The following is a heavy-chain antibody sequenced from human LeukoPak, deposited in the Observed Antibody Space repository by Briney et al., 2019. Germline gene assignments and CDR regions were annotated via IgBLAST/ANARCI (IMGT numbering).Heavy chain of an antibody. V-gene: IGHV3-64D*06. CDR2: ISSNGDNT. Sequence: HPGGSLRLSCSVSGFTFSTYVMHWVRQAPGKGPEYVSAISSNGDNTYYADSVKGRYTISRDNSKNTLYLQMSSLRADDTAVYYCVRGTGYWGQGTLVTVSS. CDR3: VRGTGY. J-gene: IGHJ4*02. CDR1: GFTFSTYV.